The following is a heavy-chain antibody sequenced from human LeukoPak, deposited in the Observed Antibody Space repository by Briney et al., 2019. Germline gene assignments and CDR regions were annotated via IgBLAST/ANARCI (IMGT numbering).Heavy chain of an antibody. V-gene: IGHV3-21*01. CDR3: VGLEGAATGFDF. CDR1: GSTFSDYS. D-gene: IGHD6-13*01. CDR2: ISIRSTCI. Sequence: GRSLRLSCAASGSTFSDYSLSWVRQPPGKWLEWVSSISIRSTCIYYAGSVEGRFTITRDNAKSSVYLQMNSPRAEDTAVYYCVGLEGAATGFDFWGQGTLVTVSS. J-gene: IGHJ4*02.